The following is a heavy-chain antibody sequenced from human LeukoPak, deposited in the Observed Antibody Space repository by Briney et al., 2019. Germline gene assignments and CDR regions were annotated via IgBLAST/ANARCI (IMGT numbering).Heavy chain of an antibody. D-gene: IGHD3-10*01. CDR1: GGSISSYY. V-gene: IGHV4-59*06. CDR2: IFHSGST. CDR3: ARVLTIGGMRFDS. J-gene: IGHJ4*02. Sequence: PSETLSLTCTVSGGSISSYYWSWVRQRPGKGLEWIGHIFHSGSTYYNPSLQSQSIISIDTSKNQFSLNLNSVTAADTAVYYCARVLTIGGMRFDSWGQGTLVTVSS.